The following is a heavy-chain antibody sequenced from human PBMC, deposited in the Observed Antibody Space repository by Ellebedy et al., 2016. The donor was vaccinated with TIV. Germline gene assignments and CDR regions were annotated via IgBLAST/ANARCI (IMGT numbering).Heavy chain of an antibody. D-gene: IGHD1-14*01. CDR1: GFTLSTYW. V-gene: IGHV3-7*04. Sequence: GESLKISXAASGFTLSTYWMTWVRQAPGKGLEWVANIQGDGSQKYYVDSVKGRFTLSRDNAKNSLFLQMNSLRVDDTAVYYCAKEARLAGNNWFDPWGQGTLVTVSS. CDR2: IQGDGSQK. J-gene: IGHJ5*02. CDR3: AKEARLAGNNWFDP.